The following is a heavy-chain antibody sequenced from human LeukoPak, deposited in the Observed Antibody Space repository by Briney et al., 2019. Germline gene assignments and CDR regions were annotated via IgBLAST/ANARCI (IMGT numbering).Heavy chain of an antibody. CDR2: ISYDGGNK. J-gene: IGHJ4*02. D-gene: IGHD3-22*01. Sequence: GGSLRLSCAASGFTFSSYAMHWVRQAPGRGLEWVAVISYDGGNKYYADSVKGRFTISRDNSKNTLYLQMNSLRAEDTAVYYCARDGEYYDSSGYFDYWGQGTLVTVSS. CDR3: ARDGEYYDSSGYFDY. V-gene: IGHV3-30-3*01. CDR1: GFTFSSYA.